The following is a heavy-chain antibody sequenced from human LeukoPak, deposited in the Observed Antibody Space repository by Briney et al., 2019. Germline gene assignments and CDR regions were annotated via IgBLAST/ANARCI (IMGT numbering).Heavy chain of an antibody. J-gene: IGHJ4*02. Sequence: PGGSLRLSCAASGFTFSSYAMHWVRQAPGKGLEWVAVISYDGSNKYYADSVKGRFTISRDNAKNSLYLQMNSLRADDTAVYYCATSDCSGGSCYSVGGYWGQGTLVTVSS. CDR2: ISYDGSNK. CDR1: GFTFSSYA. CDR3: ATSDCSGGSCYSVGGY. V-gene: IGHV3-30-3*01. D-gene: IGHD2-15*01.